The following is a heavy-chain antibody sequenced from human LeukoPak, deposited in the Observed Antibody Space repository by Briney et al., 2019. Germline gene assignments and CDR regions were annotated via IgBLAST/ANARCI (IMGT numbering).Heavy chain of an antibody. J-gene: IGHJ4*02. CDR2: ISGSGGST. Sequence: GGSLRLSCAASGFTISSYAMSWVRQAPGKGLEWVSAISGSGGSTYYADSVKGRCTISRDNSKNRLYLQMNSLRAEDTAVYYCAKVPSYGSGSYPTYYFDYWGQGTLVTVSS. CDR3: AKVPSYGSGSYPTYYFDY. D-gene: IGHD3-10*01. CDR1: GFTISSYA. V-gene: IGHV3-23*01.